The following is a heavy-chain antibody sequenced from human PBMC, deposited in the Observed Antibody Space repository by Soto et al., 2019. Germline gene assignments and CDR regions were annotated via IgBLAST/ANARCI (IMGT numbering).Heavy chain of an antibody. CDR2: ISAYNGNT. D-gene: IGHD3-22*01. V-gene: IGHV1-18*01. CDR3: ARTFGDSSGYYDYYYYYGMDA. CDR1: VYTFTSYG. Sequence: VXSVKVSCKASVYTFTSYGISWVRQAPGQGLEWMGWISAYNGNTNYAQKLQGRVTMTTDTSTSTAYMELRSLRSDDTAVYYCARTFGDSSGYYDYYYYYGMDAWGQGTTVTVSS. J-gene: IGHJ6*02.